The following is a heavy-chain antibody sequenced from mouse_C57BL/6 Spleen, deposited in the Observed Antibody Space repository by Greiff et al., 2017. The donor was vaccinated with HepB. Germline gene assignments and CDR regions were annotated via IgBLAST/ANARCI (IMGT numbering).Heavy chain of an antibody. Sequence: QVQLQQPGAELVMPGASVKLSCKASGYTFTSYWMHWVKQRPGQGLEWIGEIDPSDSYTNYNQKFKGKSTLTVDKSSSTAYMQLSRLTSEDSAVYYCARRFYYYGSSHWYFDVWGTGTTVTVSS. V-gene: IGHV1-69*01. CDR1: GYTFTSYW. CDR2: IDPSDSYT. J-gene: IGHJ1*03. CDR3: ARRFYYYGSSHWYFDV. D-gene: IGHD1-1*01.